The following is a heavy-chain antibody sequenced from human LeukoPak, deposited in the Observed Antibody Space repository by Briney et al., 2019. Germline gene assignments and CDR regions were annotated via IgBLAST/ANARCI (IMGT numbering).Heavy chain of an antibody. D-gene: IGHD2-8*02. CDR1: GHTFTSYA. V-gene: IGHV7-4-1*02. J-gene: IGHJ3*02. Sequence: ASVKVSCKASGHTFTSYAMNWVRQAPGQGLEWMGWINTNTGNPTYAQGFTGRFVFSLDTSVSTAYLQISSLKAEDTAVYYCAGKIAWWALDIWGQGTMVTVSS. CDR2: INTNTGNP. CDR3: AGKIAWWALDI.